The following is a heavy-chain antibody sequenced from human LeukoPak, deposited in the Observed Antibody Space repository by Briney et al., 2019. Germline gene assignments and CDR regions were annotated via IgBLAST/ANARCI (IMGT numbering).Heavy chain of an antibody. D-gene: IGHD3-10*01. CDR2: ISAYNGNT. V-gene: IGHV1-18*01. CDR1: GYTFTSYG. J-gene: IGHJ4*02. CDR3: ARGGDGRYYYGSGRPFDY. Sequence: ASVKLSCKASGYTFTSYGISWVRQAPGQGLEWMGWISAYNGNTNYAQKLQGRVTMTTDTSTSPAYMELRSLRSDDTAVYYCARGGDGRYYYGSGRPFDYWGQGTLVTVSS.